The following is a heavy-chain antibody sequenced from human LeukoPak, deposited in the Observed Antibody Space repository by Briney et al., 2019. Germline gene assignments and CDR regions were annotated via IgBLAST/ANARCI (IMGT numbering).Heavy chain of an antibody. Sequence: PGGSLRLSCAASGFTVSSSYMSWVRQAPGKRLEWVSLIYSGGSTYYAASVKGRFTISRDNSKNTLYLQMNSLRPGDTAVYYCAKGYNYAYEYWGQGTLVTVSS. D-gene: IGHD5-18*01. CDR3: AKGYNYAYEY. V-gene: IGHV3-53*01. J-gene: IGHJ4*02. CDR1: GFTVSSSY. CDR2: IYSGGST.